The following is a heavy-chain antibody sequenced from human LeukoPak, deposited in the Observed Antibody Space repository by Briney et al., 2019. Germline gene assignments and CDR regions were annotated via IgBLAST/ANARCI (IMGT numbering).Heavy chain of an antibody. CDR1: GFTFSSYG. J-gene: IGHJ3*02. V-gene: IGHV3-30*18. CDR2: ISYDGSNK. D-gene: IGHD3-22*01. CDR3: AKDRGDYYDSSGYYSGGFDI. Sequence: PGGSLRLSCAASGFTFSSYGMHWVRQAPGKGLEWVAVISYDGSNKYYADSVKGRFTISRGNSKNTLYLQMNSLRAEDTAVYYCAKDRGDYYDSSGYYSGGFDIWGQGTMVTVSS.